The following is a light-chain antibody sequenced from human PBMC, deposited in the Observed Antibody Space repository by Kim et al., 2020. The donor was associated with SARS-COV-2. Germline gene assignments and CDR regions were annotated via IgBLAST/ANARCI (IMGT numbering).Light chain of an antibody. Sequence: GQRVTISCSGSKSNIGRNNVYWYQQHPGTAPTLLLYSNDERPSGVPDRFSDSKSGTSASLAVSGLRSEDEADYYCATWDDSLSGWVFGGGTQLTVL. J-gene: IGLJ3*02. V-gene: IGLV1-47*01. CDR3: ATWDDSLSGWV. CDR2: SND. CDR1: KSNIGRNN.